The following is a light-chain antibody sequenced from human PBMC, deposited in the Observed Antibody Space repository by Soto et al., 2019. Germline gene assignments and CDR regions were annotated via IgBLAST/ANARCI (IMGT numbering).Light chain of an antibody. CDR1: SSDVGGHKY. CDR2: EVS. V-gene: IGLV2-14*01. Sequence: QSALTQPASVSGSPGQSITISCTGTSSDVGGHKYVSWYQHHADKAPKLMIYEVSNQPSGVSNRFSGSKSGNTASLTIYGLQAEDEADYYCSSFSSSSTLYVFGSGTKLTVL. CDR3: SSFSSSSTLYV. J-gene: IGLJ1*01.